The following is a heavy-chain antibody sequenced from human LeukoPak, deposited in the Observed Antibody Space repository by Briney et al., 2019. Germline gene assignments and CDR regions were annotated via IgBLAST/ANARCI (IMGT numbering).Heavy chain of an antibody. Sequence: SETLSLTCTVSGVSISSYYWSWIRQPPGKGLEWIGYIYYSGNTNYNPSLKSRVTISVDTSKNQFSLKLSSVTAADTAAYYCAREGTLDSSGYYLGYWGQGTLVTVSS. D-gene: IGHD3-22*01. V-gene: IGHV4-59*01. CDR2: IYYSGNT. CDR1: GVSISSYY. CDR3: AREGTLDSSGYYLGY. J-gene: IGHJ4*02.